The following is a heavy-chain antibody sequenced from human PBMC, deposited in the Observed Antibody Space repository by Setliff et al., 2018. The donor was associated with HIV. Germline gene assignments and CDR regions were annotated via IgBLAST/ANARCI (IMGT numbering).Heavy chain of an antibody. D-gene: IGHD3-3*01. Sequence: GSLRLSCAASGFTFSSYSMNWVRQAPGKGLEWVSYISSSSSTIYYADSVKGRFTISRDNAKNSLYLQMNSLRAEDTAVYYCAREIGQLRFLEWSDQQIDAFDIWGQGTMVTVSS. CDR2: ISSSSSTI. CDR3: AREIGQLRFLEWSDQQIDAFDI. V-gene: IGHV3-48*01. J-gene: IGHJ3*02. CDR1: GFTFSSYS.